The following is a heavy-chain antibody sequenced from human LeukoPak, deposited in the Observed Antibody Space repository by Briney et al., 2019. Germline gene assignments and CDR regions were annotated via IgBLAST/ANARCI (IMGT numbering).Heavy chain of an antibody. D-gene: IGHD3-10*01. V-gene: IGHV1-24*01. CDR1: GYTLTELS. CDR3: ATQGAVGTMVRGVIPVGP. J-gene: IGHJ5*02. Sequence: ASVKVSCKVSGYTLTELSMHWVRQAPGKGLEWMGGFDPEDGETIYAQKFQGRVTMTEDTSTDTAYMELSSLRSEDTAVYYCATQGAVGTMVRGVIPVGPWGQGTLVTVSS. CDR2: FDPEDGET.